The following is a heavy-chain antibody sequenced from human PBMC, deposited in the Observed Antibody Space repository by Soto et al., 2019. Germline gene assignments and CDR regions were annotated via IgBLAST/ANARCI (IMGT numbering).Heavy chain of an antibody. V-gene: IGHV3-7*04. J-gene: IGHJ4*02. CDR1: GFTFSSYW. CDR2: IKEDGSEK. CDR3: ARAIGADKEDY. Sequence: EVQLVESGGGLVQPGGSLRLSCAASGFTFSSYWMSWVRQAPGKGLEWVANIKEDGSEKYYVDSVKGRFTISRDNAKNSLYLTMNSLRAEDTAVYYCARAIGADKEDYWGQGTLVSVSS. D-gene: IGHD3-10*01.